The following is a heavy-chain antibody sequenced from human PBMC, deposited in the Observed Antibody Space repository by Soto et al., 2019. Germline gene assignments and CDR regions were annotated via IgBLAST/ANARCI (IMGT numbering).Heavy chain of an antibody. CDR1: GYTFLNSG. V-gene: IGHV1-18*01. J-gene: IGHJ4*01. CDR2: ISAYDGDT. D-gene: IGHD3-16*01. Sequence: QVQLVQSGAEVKEPGASVKVSCKASGYTFLNSGISWVRQAPGQGLEWMGWISAYDGDTNYALKFQGRVTMTTDTSTSTAYMELKSLRSDDTAVYYCARDLPANWDYFDYWGHGTLGTVSS. CDR3: ARDLPANWDYFDY.